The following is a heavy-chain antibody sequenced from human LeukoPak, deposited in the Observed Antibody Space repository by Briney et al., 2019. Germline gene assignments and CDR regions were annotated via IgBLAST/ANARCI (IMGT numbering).Heavy chain of an antibody. CDR1: GYTFTSYG. CDR2: ISAYNGNT. V-gene: IGHV1-18*01. D-gene: IGHD3-10*01. J-gene: IGHJ5*02. Sequence: GASVKVSCKASGYTFTSYGISWVRQAPGQGLEWMGWISAYNGNTNYAQKLQGRVTMTTDTSTSTAYMELRSLRSDDTAVYYCAAHQEWGMVRGRPKRWFDPWGQGTLVTVSS. CDR3: AAHQEWGMVRGRPKRWFDP.